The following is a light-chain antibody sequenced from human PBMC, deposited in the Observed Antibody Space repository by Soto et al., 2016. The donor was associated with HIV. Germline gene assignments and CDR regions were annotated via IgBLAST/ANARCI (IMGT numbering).Light chain of an antibody. V-gene: IGKV1-39*01. J-gene: IGKJ1*01. CDR3: QQSYNTPRT. CDR2: DAS. Sequence: DIQMTQSPSSLSASVGDRVTITCRASQSIGGFLNWYQQIPGKAPNLLIYDASTLQSGVPSRFSGSSLQPEDFATYYCQQSYNTPRTFGQGTKVEIK. CDR1: QSIGGF.